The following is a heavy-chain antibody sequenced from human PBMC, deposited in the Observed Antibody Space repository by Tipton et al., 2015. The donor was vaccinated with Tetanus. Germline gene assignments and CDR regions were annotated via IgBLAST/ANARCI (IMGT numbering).Heavy chain of an antibody. CDR2: INPKNGGT. J-gene: IGHJ3*02. D-gene: IGHD3-10*01. Sequence: QSGAEVKKPGASVKVSCKASGYPFTGYYMHWVRQAPGQGLEWMGRINPKNGGTNRAQKFQGRVTMTRDTAINTVYMELSRLTSDDTALYFCARDVRVAQSDAFDIWGQGTMVPVSS. V-gene: IGHV1-2*06. CDR1: GYPFTGYY. CDR3: ARDVRVAQSDAFDI.